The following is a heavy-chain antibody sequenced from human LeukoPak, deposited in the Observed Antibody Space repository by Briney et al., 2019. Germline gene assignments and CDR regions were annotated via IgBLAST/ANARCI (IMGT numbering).Heavy chain of an antibody. V-gene: IGHV1-2*02. CDR2: INPNSGGT. CDR3: ARTHCSSTSCYPYFDY. D-gene: IGHD2-2*01. CDR1: GYTFTGYY. Sequence: ASVKVSCKASGYTFTGYYMHWVRQAPGQGLEWMGWINPNSGGTNYAQKSQGRVTMTRDTSISTAYMELSRLRSDDTAVYYCARTHCSSTSCYPYFDYWGQGTLVTVSS. J-gene: IGHJ4*02.